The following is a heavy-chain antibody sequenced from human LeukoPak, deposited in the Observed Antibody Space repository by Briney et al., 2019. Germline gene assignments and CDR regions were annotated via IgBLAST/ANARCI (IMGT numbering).Heavy chain of an antibody. CDR2: ISYDGSNK. V-gene: IGHV3-30-3*01. D-gene: IGHD5-24*01. CDR1: GFTFSSYA. CDR3: AKGPEMATINFDY. J-gene: IGHJ4*02. Sequence: GGSLRLSCAASGFTFSSYAMHWVRQAPGKGLEWVAVISYDGSNKYYADSVKGRFTISRDNAKNSLYLQMNSLRAEDTALYYCAKGPEMATINFDYWGQGTLVTVSS.